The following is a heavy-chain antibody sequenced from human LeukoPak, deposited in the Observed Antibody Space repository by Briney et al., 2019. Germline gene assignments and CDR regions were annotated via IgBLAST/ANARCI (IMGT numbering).Heavy chain of an antibody. Sequence: VASVKVSCKASGYTFTGYYMRWVRQAPGQGLEWMGWINPNSGGTNYAQKFQGRVTMTRDTSISTAYMELSRLRSDDTAVYYCARVARQWELLGGLGYWGQGTLVTVSS. J-gene: IGHJ4*02. V-gene: IGHV1-2*02. CDR3: ARVARQWELLGGLGY. D-gene: IGHD1-26*01. CDR1: GYTFTGYY. CDR2: INPNSGGT.